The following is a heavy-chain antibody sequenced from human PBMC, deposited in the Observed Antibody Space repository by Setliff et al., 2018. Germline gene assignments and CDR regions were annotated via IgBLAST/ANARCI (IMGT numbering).Heavy chain of an antibody. CDR3: ARDYQGGWFDP. Sequence: SGTLSLTCTISGGFTSSFYWSWIRQAPGKGLEWIGYVDHSGSTNFSPSLKSRGTISVDTSKTQVSLTLTSVTAADTAVYYCARDYQGGWFDPWGPGTLVTVSS. V-gene: IGHV4-59*01. CDR2: VDHSGST. D-gene: IGHD3-16*01. CDR1: GGFTSSFY. J-gene: IGHJ5*02.